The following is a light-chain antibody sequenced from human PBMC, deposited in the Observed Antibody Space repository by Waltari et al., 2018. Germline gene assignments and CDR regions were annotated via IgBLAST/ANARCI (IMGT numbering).Light chain of an antibody. CDR2: EVS. J-gene: IGLJ1*01. V-gene: IGLV2-14*01. CDR1: SSDIGGYNY. Sequence: QSALTQPASVSGSPGQSITISCTGTSSDIGGYNYVSWYQQHPGKAPKLRIYEVSNRPSGVSNRFSGSKSGNTASLTISGLQAEDEADYSCSSYTSNSTLYVFGTGTKVTVL. CDR3: SSYTSNSTLYV.